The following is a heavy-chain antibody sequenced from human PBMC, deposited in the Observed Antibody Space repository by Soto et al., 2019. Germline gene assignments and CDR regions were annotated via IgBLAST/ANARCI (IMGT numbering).Heavy chain of an antibody. V-gene: IGHV3-7*01. CDR3: ARNYWPASYYYYYYMDV. D-gene: IGHD1-7*01. CDR1: GFTFSSYW. Sequence: GGSLRLSCAASGFTFSSYWMSWVRQAPGKGLEWVANIKQDGSEKYYVDSVKGRFTISRDNAKNSLYLQMNSLRAEDTAVYYCARNYWPASYYYYYYMDVWGKGTTVTVSS. CDR2: IKQDGSEK. J-gene: IGHJ6*03.